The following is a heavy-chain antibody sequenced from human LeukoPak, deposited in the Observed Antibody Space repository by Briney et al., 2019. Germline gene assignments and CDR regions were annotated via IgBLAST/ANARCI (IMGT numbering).Heavy chain of an antibody. CDR3: ARNRVRYMDV. Sequence: GGSQRLSCAASGFTFSSYAMSWVRQAPGKGLEWVSAISGSGGSTYYADSVKGRFTISRDNAKNSLYLQMNSLRAEDTAVYYCARNRVRYMDVWGKGTTVTVSS. CDR1: GFTFSSYA. J-gene: IGHJ6*03. D-gene: IGHD3-10*01. CDR2: ISGSGGST. V-gene: IGHV3-23*01.